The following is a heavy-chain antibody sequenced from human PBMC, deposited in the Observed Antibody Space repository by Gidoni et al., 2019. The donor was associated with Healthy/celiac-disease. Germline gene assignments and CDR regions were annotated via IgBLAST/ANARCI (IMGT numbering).Heavy chain of an antibody. Sequence: EVQLVQSGAEVKQPGESLQISCKGSGYSFTSYWIGWGRQMPGKGLEWMGIIYPGDSDTRYSPSFQGQVTISADKSISTAYLQWSSLKASDTAMYYCARWGAYNWNTQTPYYYYGMDVWGQGTTVTVSS. D-gene: IGHD1-1*01. CDR1: GYSFTSYW. CDR2: IYPGDSDT. V-gene: IGHV5-51*01. CDR3: ARWGAYNWNTQTPYYYYGMDV. J-gene: IGHJ6*02.